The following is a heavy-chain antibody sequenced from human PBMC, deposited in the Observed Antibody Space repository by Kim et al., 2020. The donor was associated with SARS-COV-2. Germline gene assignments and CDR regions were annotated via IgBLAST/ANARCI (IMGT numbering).Heavy chain of an antibody. CDR3: AKDKPGYSSSSNYYYYGMDV. J-gene: IGHJ6*02. V-gene: IGHV3-23*01. Sequence: RFTISRDNSKNTLYLQMNSLRAEDTAVYYCAKDKPGYSSSSNYYYYGMDVWGQGTTVTVSS. D-gene: IGHD6-13*01.